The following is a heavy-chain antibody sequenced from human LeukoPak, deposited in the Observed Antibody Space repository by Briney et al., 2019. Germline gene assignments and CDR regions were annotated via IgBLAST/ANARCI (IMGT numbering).Heavy chain of an antibody. CDR3: ARVGVTAATADY. J-gene: IGHJ4*02. CDR1: GYTFTSYF. V-gene: IGHV1-46*01. CDR2: INPRGGST. Sequence: ASVKVSCKASGYTFTSYFMHWMRQAPGQGPEWMGIINPRGGSTEYSHKFQGRLTMTSDTSTSTVYMELNSLRSEDTAVYFCARVGVTAATADYWGQGTLVTVSS. D-gene: IGHD6-25*01.